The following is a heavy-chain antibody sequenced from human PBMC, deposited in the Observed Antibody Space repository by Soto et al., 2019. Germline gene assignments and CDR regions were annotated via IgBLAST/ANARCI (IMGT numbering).Heavy chain of an antibody. D-gene: IGHD2-15*01. CDR1: GFTFSSYG. CDR3: EKDRRKVVVAAPFDY. CDR2: ISYDGSNK. Sequence: QVQLVESGGGVVQPGRSLRLSCAASGFTFSSYGMHWVRQAPGKGLEWVAVISYDGSNKYYADSVKGRFTISRDNSKNTLYLQRNSLRAEDTAVYYCEKDRRKVVVAAPFDYWGQGTLVTVSS. J-gene: IGHJ4*02. V-gene: IGHV3-30*18.